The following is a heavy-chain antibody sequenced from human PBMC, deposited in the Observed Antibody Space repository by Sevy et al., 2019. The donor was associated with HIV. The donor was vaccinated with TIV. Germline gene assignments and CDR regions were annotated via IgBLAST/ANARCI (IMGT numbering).Heavy chain of an antibody. V-gene: IGHV4-4*07. D-gene: IGHD3-10*01. CDR2: IYTSGST. CDR1: GGSISSYY. CDR3: ARESDGSGVDY. Sequence: SETLSLTCTVSGGSISSYYWSWIRQPAGKGLEWIGRIYTSGSTNYNPSLKSRVTMSVDPSKNQFSRKLWSVTAAETAVYYCARESDGSGVDYWGQGTLLTVSS. J-gene: IGHJ4*02.